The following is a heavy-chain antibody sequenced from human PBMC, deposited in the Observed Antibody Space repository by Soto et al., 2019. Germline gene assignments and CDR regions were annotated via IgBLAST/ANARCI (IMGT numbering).Heavy chain of an antibody. V-gene: IGHV4-39*07. Sequence: SETLSLTCTVSGGSISSVIYYWSWIRQHPGKGLEWIGEINHSGSTNYNPSLKSRVTISVDTSKNQFSLKLSSVTAADTALYYCARMWSGYNSHWGQGTLVTVSS. D-gene: IGHD6-25*01. CDR2: INHSGST. CDR1: GGSISSVIYY. CDR3: ARMWSGYNSH. J-gene: IGHJ4*02.